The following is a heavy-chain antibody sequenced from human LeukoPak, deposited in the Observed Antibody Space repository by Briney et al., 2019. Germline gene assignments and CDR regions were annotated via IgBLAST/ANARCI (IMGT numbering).Heavy chain of an antibody. CDR3: ARDSGGDSSGWLDDAFDI. D-gene: IGHD6-19*01. V-gene: IGHV1-18*01. CDR2: ISAYNGNT. J-gene: IGHJ3*02. Sequence: GASVKVSCKASGYTFTSYGISWVRQAPGQGLEWMGWISAYNGNTNYAQKLQGRVTMTTDTSTSTAYMELRSLRSDDTAVYYCARDSGGDSSGWLDDAFDIWGQGTTVTVSS. CDR1: GYTFTSYG.